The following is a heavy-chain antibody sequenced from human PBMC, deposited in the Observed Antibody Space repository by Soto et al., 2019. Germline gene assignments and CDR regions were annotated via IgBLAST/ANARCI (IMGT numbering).Heavy chain of an antibody. Sequence: ASVKVSCKASGYTFTSYYMHWVRQAPGQGLEWIGIINPSGGSTSYAQKFQGRVTMTRDTSTSTVYMELSSLRSEDTAVYYCARAISRYGSGSYYRYLYYGMDVWGQGTTVTVSS. CDR3: ARAISRYGSGSYYRYLYYGMDV. CDR1: GYTFTSYY. J-gene: IGHJ6*02. V-gene: IGHV1-46*01. CDR2: INPSGGST. D-gene: IGHD3-10*01.